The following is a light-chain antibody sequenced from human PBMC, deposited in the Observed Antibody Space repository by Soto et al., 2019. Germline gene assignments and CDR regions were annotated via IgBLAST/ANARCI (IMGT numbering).Light chain of an antibody. J-gene: IGLJ2*01. CDR2: QDR. Sequence: SYELTQPPSVSVSPGQTATITCSGDNLGDRYAYWYQQKPGRSPIVVIYQDRKRPSEIPERFSGSNSGNTATLTISATQAMDEADYYCQTWDGGTRVIFGGGTKLTVL. V-gene: IGLV3-1*01. CDR1: NLGDRY. CDR3: QTWDGGTRVI.